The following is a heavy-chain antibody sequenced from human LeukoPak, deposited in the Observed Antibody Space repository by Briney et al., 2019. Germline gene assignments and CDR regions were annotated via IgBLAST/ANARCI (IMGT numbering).Heavy chain of an antibody. Sequence: SETLSLTCTVSGDSISSTNHYWGWIRQPPGKGLEWIGSIYYSGSTYYKPSLKSRVTISVDTSKNQFSLKLSSVTAADTAVYYCARDPRALGMTRSRYWFDPWGQGTLVTVSS. J-gene: IGHJ5*02. D-gene: IGHD1-14*01. CDR1: GDSISSTNHY. CDR3: ARDPRALGMTRSRYWFDP. CDR2: IYYSGST. V-gene: IGHV4-39*02.